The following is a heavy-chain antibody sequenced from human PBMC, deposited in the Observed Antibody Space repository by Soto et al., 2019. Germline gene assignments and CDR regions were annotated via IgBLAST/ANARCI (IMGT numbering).Heavy chain of an antibody. CDR1: GFTFSSYG. Sequence: PGGSLRLSCAASGFTFSSYGMHWVRQAPGKGLEWVAVISYDGSNKYYADSVKGRFTISRDNSKNTLYLQMNSLRAEDTAVYYCAKDPDDSPDKNYFDYWGQGTLVTVSS. V-gene: IGHV3-30*18. D-gene: IGHD3-22*01. CDR2: ISYDGSNK. CDR3: AKDPDDSPDKNYFDY. J-gene: IGHJ4*02.